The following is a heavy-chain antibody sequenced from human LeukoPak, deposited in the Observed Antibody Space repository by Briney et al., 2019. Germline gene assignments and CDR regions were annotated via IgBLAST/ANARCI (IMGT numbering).Heavy chain of an antibody. CDR2: IYYSGST. Sequence: SETLSLTCAVYGGSFSGYHWSWIRQPPGKGLEWIGSIYYSGSTYYNPSLKSRVTISVDTSKNQFSLKLSSVTAADTAVYYCARDCSSTSCYFSDVWGKGTTVTVSS. D-gene: IGHD2-2*01. V-gene: IGHV4-34*01. CDR3: ARDCSSTSCYFSDV. J-gene: IGHJ6*04. CDR1: GGSFSGYH.